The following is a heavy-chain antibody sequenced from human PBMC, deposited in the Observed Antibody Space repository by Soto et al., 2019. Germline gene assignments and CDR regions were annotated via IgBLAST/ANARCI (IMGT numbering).Heavy chain of an antibody. D-gene: IGHD1-26*01. V-gene: IGHV1-69*06. CDR2: IIPIFGTA. CDR3: ARTERSGAPIDY. CDR1: GGTFSSYA. J-gene: IGHJ4*02. Sequence: QVQLVQSGAEVKKPGSSVKVSCKASGGTFSSYAISWVRQAPGQGLEWMGGIIPIFGTANYAQKFQGRVTITADKSTRTAYLELSSLRSEDTAVYYCARTERSGAPIDYWGQGTLVTVSS.